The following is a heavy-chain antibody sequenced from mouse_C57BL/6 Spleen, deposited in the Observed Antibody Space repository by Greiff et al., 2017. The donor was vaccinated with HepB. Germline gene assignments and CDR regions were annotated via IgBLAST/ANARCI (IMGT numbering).Heavy chain of an antibody. CDR3: ARQEYFDV. Sequence: QVQLQQSGAELVMPGASVKLSCKASGYTFTSYWMHWVKQRPGQGLEWIGEIDPSDSYTNYNQKFKGKSTLTVDKSSSTAYMQLSSLTSEDSAVYYCARQEYFDVWHRDHGHRLL. V-gene: IGHV1-69*01. CDR1: GYTFTSYW. CDR2: IDPSDSYT. J-gene: IGHJ1*03.